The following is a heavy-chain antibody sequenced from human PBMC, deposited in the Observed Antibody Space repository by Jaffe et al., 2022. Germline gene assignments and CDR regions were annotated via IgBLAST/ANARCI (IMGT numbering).Heavy chain of an antibody. D-gene: IGHD6-13*01. J-gene: IGHJ6*03. CDR2: IYHSGST. CDR3: ARTGTYYYYYYMDV. V-gene: IGHV4-38-2*01. Sequence: QVQLQESGPGLVKPSETLSLTCAVSGYSISSGYYWGWIRQPPGKGLEWIGSIYHSGSTYYNPSLKSRVTISVDTSKNQFSLKLSSVTAADTAVYYCARTGTYYYYYYMDVWGKGTTVTVSS. CDR1: GYSISSGYY.